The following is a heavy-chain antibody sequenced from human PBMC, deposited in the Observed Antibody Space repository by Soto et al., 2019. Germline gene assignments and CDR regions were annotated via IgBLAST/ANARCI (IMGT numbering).Heavy chain of an antibody. CDR3: TKDVTGDSGADY. J-gene: IGHJ4*02. V-gene: IGHV3-23*01. CDR1: GFAFSSCV. D-gene: IGHD5-18*01. CDR2: IKTSGDSI. Sequence: GGSLRLSCAASGFAFSSCVMSWVRQAPGKGLEWVSTIKTSGDSIFYADPVKGRFTASRDDSRNTLYLQMDSLRAEDTATYYCTKDVTGDSGADYWGPGTPVTVSS.